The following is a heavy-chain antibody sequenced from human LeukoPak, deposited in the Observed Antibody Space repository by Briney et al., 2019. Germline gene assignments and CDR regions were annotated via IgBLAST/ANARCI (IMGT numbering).Heavy chain of an antibody. Sequence: SETLSLTCTVSGGSISSGDYYWSWIRQSPGKGLEWIGYIYYSGSTYYNPSLKSRVTISVDTSKHQFSLKLSSVTAADTAVYHCARDTIPPSYYMDVWGKGTTVTVSS. CDR2: IYYSGST. CDR1: GGSISSGDYY. D-gene: IGHD3-3*01. V-gene: IGHV4-30-4*08. J-gene: IGHJ6*03. CDR3: ARDTIPPSYYMDV.